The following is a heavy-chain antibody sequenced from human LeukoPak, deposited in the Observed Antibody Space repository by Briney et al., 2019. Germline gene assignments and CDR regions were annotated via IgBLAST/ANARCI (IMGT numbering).Heavy chain of an antibody. CDR1: GGSISSYY. Sequence: SETLSLTCTVSGGSISSYYWSWIRQPPGKGLEWIGYIYYSGSTNYNPSLKSRVTISVDTSKNQFSLKLSSVTAADTAVYYCARYSSSWPYFDYWGQGTLVTVSS. J-gene: IGHJ4*02. CDR3: ARYSSSWPYFDY. V-gene: IGHV4-59*01. D-gene: IGHD6-13*01. CDR2: IYYSGST.